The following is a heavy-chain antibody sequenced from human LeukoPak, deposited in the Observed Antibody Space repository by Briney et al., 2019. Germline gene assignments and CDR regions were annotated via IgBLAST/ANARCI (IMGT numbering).Heavy chain of an antibody. CDR3: ARDGSPSCSGSSCYSIDF. CDR1: AGSFSGYY. CDR2: INHSGST. J-gene: IGHJ4*02. Sequence: SETLSLTCAVYAGSFSGYYSSWCRQPPGKGLEWIGEINHSGSTNYNPSLKRRVTISVDTSKNQFSLSLSSVTAADTAVYHCARDGSPSCSGSSCYSIDFWGQGTLVTVSS. V-gene: IGHV4-34*01. D-gene: IGHD2-15*01.